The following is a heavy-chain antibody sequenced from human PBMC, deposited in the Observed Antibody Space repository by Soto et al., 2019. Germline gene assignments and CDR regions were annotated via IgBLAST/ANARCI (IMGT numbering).Heavy chain of an antibody. Sequence: EVQLVESGGGSVQPGESLRLSCAASGFSFRDYDMHWVRQREGKGLEWVSALGAARDPYYVGSVKGRFSVSRDNAQNSLFLQMNNLRVDDTAVYFCARAYLGRLPRRADYYYAMDVWGRGTTVTVSS. CDR1: GFSFRDYD. CDR3: ARAYLGRLPRRADYYYAMDV. CDR2: LGAARDP. D-gene: IGHD1-26*01. J-gene: IGHJ6*02. V-gene: IGHV3-13*05.